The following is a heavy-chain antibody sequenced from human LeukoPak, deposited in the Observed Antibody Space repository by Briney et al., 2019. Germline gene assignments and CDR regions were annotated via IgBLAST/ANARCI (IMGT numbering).Heavy chain of an antibody. J-gene: IGHJ3*02. Sequence: ASVKVSCKASGYTFTSYDINWVRQAPGQGLEWMGWINPNSGGANYAQKFQGRVTMTRDTSISTAYMELSRLRSDDTAVYYCARDYYDSSGYYGLNAFDIWGQGTMVTVSS. CDR2: INPNSGGA. CDR1: GYTFTSYD. CDR3: ARDYYDSSGYYGLNAFDI. V-gene: IGHV1-2*02. D-gene: IGHD3-22*01.